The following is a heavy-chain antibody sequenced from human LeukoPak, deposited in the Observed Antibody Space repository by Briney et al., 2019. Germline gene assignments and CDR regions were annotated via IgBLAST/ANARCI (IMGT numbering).Heavy chain of an antibody. CDR3: TRGGYCGADNCYSGGDYFDP. Sequence: GASLRISCETPGLNCSIYWMHLVRKAPGKGLVWLSRVKGVGSRRMYADSVKGRFTISRDNARNTLYLQMNSLRAEDTATYFCTRGGYCGADNCYSGGDYFDPWGQGTLVTVSS. J-gene: IGHJ5*02. V-gene: IGHV3-74*03. CDR2: VKGVGSRR. D-gene: IGHD2-15*01. CDR1: GLNCSIYW.